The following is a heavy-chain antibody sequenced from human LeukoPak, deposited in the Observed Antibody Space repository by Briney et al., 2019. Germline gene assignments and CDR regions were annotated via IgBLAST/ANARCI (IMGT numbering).Heavy chain of an antibody. Sequence: GGSLRLSCAASGFTFSSYEMIWVRQAPGKGLEWVSYISRSGSAIYYADSVKGRFTISTDNAKNSLYLQMNSLRAEDTAVYYCAREDQAFDIWGQGTMVTVSS. CDR2: ISRSGSAI. CDR3: AREDQAFDI. J-gene: IGHJ3*02. V-gene: IGHV3-48*03. CDR1: GFTFSSYE.